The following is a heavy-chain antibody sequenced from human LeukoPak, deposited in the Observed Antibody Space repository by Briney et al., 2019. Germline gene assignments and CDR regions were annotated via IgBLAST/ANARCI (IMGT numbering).Heavy chain of an antibody. CDR1: GFTFSSYD. CDR2: ISYDGSNK. Sequence: GGSLRLSCAASGFTFSSYDMHWVRQAPGKGLEWVAVISYDGSNKYYADSVKGRLTISRDNAKNSLYLQMNSLRAEDTAVYYCAVYSTSKGWLDPWGQGTLVTVSS. V-gene: IGHV3-30*03. J-gene: IGHJ5*02. D-gene: IGHD2/OR15-2a*01. CDR3: AVYSTSKGWLDP.